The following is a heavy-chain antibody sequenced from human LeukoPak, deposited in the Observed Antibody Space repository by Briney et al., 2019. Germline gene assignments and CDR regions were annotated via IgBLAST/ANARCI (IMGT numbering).Heavy chain of an antibody. CDR3: AKQDIAVVPASFFFKTEFDF. D-gene: IGHD2-2*01. V-gene: IGHV3-53*01. J-gene: IGHJ4*02. CDR2: IYSGGST. Sequence: GGSLRLSCAASGFTVSSNYMSWVRQAPGKGLEWVSVIYSGGSTYYADSVKGRFTISRDNSKNTLYLQMNSLRAEDTAVYYCAKQDIAVVPASFFFKTEFDFWGQGALVIVSS. CDR1: GFTVSSNY.